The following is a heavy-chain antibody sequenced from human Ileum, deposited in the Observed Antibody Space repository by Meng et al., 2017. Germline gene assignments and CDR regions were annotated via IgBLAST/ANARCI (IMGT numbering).Heavy chain of an antibody. CDR2: VNPNTGGT. V-gene: IGHV1-2*02. Sequence: ASVKVSCKTSGYTFSDYWIHWVRQAPGQGLEWMGWVNPNTGGTDYAEKFQGRVTMTSDASINTAYMELSGLRSDDTAMYYCARGYHGKAYDYWGQGKLVTVSS. J-gene: IGHJ4*02. CDR1: GYTFSDYW. D-gene: IGHD3-10*01. CDR3: ARGYHGKAYDY.